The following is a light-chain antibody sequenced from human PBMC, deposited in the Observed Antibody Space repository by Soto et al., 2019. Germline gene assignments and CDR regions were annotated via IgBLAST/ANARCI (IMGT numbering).Light chain of an antibody. CDR3: SSYAGFDVV. J-gene: IGLJ2*01. V-gene: IGLV2-8*01. CDR2: EVS. CDR1: SSDVGGYNY. Sequence: QSVLTQPPSASGSPGQSVTISCTGTSSDVGGYNYVSWYQQHPGKAPKLMIYEVSKRPSGVPDRFSGSKSGNTASLTVSGLQAEDEADYYCSSYAGFDVVFGGGTKLTVL.